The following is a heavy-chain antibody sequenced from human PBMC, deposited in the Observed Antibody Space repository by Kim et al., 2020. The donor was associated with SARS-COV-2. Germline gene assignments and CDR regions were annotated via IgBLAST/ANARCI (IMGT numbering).Heavy chain of an antibody. V-gene: IGHV4-59*01. J-gene: IGHJ4*02. D-gene: IGHD6-13*01. CDR3: ARKGIAAAGIED. Sequence: NYTPSLKSRVTISVDTSKNQFSLKLGSVTAADTAVYYCARKGIAAAGIEDWGQGTLVTVSS.